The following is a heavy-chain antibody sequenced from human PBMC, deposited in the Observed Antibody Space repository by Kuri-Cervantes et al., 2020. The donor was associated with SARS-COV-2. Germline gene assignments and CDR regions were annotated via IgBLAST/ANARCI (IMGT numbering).Heavy chain of an antibody. D-gene: IGHD2-15*01. J-gene: IGHJ4*02. CDR1: GFTFDDYA. CDR2: ISWNSGSI. V-gene: IGHV3-9*01. Sequence: GGSLRLSCAASGFTFDDYAMHWVRQAPGKGMEWVSDISWNSGSIGYADSVKGRFPISRDNAKISLYLQMNSLRAEDTAVYYCARDKVVDYWGQGTLVTVSS. CDR3: ARDKVVDY.